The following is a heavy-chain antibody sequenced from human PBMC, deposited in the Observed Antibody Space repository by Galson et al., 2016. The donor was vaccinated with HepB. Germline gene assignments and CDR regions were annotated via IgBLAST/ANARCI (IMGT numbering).Heavy chain of an antibody. D-gene: IGHD6-13*01. CDR2: IYYSGST. Sequence: TLSLTCTVSGGSISSSAYFWSWLRQHPGKGLEWIGYIYYSGSTYSNPSLKSRLTISVDTSKNQFSLRLSSVTAADTAVYYCARASSTWGWFDPWGQGTLVTVSS. V-gene: IGHV4-31*03. CDR1: GGSISSSAYF. J-gene: IGHJ5*02. CDR3: ARASSTWGWFDP.